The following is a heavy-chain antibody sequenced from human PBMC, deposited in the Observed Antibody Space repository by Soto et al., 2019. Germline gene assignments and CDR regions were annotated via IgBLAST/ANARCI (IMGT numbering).Heavy chain of an antibody. CDR1: GYTFTSYG. CDR3: AGDSLYGGPFDY. V-gene: IGHV1-18*01. J-gene: IGHJ4*02. Sequence: ASVKVSCKASGYTFTSYGISWVRQAPGQGLEWMGWISAYNGNTNYAQKLQGRVTMTTDTSTSTAYMELRSLRSDDTAVYYCAGDSLYGGPFDYWGQGTLVTVSS. D-gene: IGHD4-17*01. CDR2: ISAYNGNT.